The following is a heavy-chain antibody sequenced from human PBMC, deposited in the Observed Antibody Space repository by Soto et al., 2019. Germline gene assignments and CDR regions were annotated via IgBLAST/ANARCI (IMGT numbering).Heavy chain of an antibody. V-gene: IGHV3-23*01. D-gene: IGHD6-19*01. Sequence: EVQLLESGGNLVQPGGSLRLSCAASGFTFSNYAMSWVRQAPGKGLEWVSVISGSGDSTYYADSVKGRFTISRDTSKNTLYLQMNSLRAEDTAVYYCAKRTSGWDFDYWGQGTLGTVSS. J-gene: IGHJ4*02. CDR2: ISGSGDST. CDR1: GFTFSNYA. CDR3: AKRTSGWDFDY.